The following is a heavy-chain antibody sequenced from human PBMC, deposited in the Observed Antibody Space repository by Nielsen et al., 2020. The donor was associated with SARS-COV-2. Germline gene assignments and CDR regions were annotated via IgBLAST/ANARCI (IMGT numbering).Heavy chain of an antibody. D-gene: IGHD3-22*01. V-gene: IGHV3-33*01. J-gene: IGHJ4*02. Sequence: GGSLRLSCAASGFTFSSYGMHWVRQAPGKGLEWVAVIWYDGSNKYYADSVKGRFTISRDNSKNTLYLQMNSLRAEDTAVYYCARDKDYYDSSGYPDYWGQGTLVTVSS. CDR1: GFTFSSYG. CDR3: ARDKDYYDSSGYPDY. CDR2: IWYDGSNK.